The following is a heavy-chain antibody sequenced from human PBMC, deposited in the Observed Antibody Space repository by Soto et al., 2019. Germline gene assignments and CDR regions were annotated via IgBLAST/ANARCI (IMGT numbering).Heavy chain of an antibody. CDR1: GFTFTNYA. V-gene: IGHV3-23*01. D-gene: IGHD5-12*01. CDR3: ARGNDDGYDYYFDY. J-gene: IGHJ4*02. Sequence: GGSLRLSCAASGFTFTNYAMNWVRQAPGKGLEWVSTITSGGGGRKNYADSVKGRFTISRDNSKNTLYLQMNSLRAEDTAVYYCARGNDDGYDYYFDYWGQGTLVTVSS. CDR2: ITSGGGGRK.